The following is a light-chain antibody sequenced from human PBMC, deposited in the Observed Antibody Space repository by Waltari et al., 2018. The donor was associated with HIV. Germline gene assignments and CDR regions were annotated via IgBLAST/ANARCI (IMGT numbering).Light chain of an antibody. CDR3: ASWDDSLSGYVV. J-gene: IGLJ2*01. Sequence: QSVLTQPPSASGTPGPRVTISCSGSTSNIGGNSVNWYQQLPGPAPKLLIYRNNQRPSGVAERFSGSKSGTSASMAIGGLRSEDEADYYCASWDDSLSGYVVFGGGTKLTVL. CDR1: TSNIGGNS. V-gene: IGLV1-47*01. CDR2: RNN.